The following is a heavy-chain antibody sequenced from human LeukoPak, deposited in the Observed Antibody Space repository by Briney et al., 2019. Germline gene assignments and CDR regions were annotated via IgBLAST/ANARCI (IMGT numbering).Heavy chain of an antibody. D-gene: IGHD2-21*01. CDR3: ASEASCGDRRCYLQRIAS. V-gene: IGHV1-2*02. CDR1: GYTFTDYY. Sequence: ASVKVSCKASGYTFTDYYMHWGRQAPGQGLEWMGWMGTKSGGTKYAQKFQGRVTITSDSSIATAYMDLSSLISDDTAISYCASEASCGDRRCYLQRIASWGQGTLVTVSS. J-gene: IGHJ4*02. CDR2: MGTKSGGT.